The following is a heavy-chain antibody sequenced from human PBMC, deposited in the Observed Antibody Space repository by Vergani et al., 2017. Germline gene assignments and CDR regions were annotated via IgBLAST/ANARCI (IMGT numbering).Heavy chain of an antibody. Sequence: QMQLQESGPGLVKPSETLSLSCTVSGDSISTSSYAWGWIRQPPGKTLEWIGTVFYGGRTSYNPSLKSRVTLSLDTSKKQISLHLTSVTAADTAVYYCTGHWAVVAANNWFDPWGQGTLVTVSS. D-gene: IGHD2-15*01. CDR2: VFYGGRT. CDR3: TGHWAVVAANNWFDP. CDR1: GDSISTSSYA. V-gene: IGHV4-39*01. J-gene: IGHJ5*02.